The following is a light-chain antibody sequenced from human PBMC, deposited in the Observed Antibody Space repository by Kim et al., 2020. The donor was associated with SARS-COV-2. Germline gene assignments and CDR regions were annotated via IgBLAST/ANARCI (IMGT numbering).Light chain of an antibody. CDR1: QGINSY. J-gene: IGKJ1*01. CDR3: QQLNSYPLT. CDR2: AAS. Sequence: DIQLTQSPSSLSASLGDRVIITCRASQGINSYLAWYQQNPGKAPKLLIYAASTLQSGVPSRFSGSGSGTEFTLTISSLQPEDFATYFCQQLNSYPLTFGQGTKVDIK. V-gene: IGKV1-9*01.